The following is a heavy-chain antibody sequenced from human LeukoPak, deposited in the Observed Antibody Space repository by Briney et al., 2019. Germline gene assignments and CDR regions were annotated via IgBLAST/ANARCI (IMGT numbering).Heavy chain of an antibody. CDR2: IWYDGSNK. D-gene: IGHD3-10*01. Sequence: PGGSLRLSCAASGFTFNDYYMSWIRQAPGKGLEWVAVIWYDGSNKYYADSVKGRFTISRDNSKNTLYLQMNSLRAEDTAVYYCARGSLPLWFGELLSIYMDVWGKGTTVTVSS. CDR3: ARGSLPLWFGELLSIYMDV. V-gene: IGHV3-33*08. CDR1: GFTFNDYY. J-gene: IGHJ6*03.